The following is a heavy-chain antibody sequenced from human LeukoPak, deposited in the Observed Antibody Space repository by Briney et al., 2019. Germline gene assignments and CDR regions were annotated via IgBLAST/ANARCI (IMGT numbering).Heavy chain of an antibody. CDR2: IIPILGIA. Sequence: SVKVSCKASGGTFSSYTISWVRQAPGQGLEWMGRIIPILGIANYAQKFQGRVTITADKSTSTAYMELSSLRAEDTAVYYCARNDNVFYYYYGMDVWGQGTTVTVSS. J-gene: IGHJ6*02. CDR1: GGTFSSYT. D-gene: IGHD1-1*01. V-gene: IGHV1-69*02. CDR3: ARNDNVFYYYYGMDV.